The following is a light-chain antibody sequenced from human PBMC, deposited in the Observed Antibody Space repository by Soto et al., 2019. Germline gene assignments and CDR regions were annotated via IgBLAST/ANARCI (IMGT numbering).Light chain of an antibody. Sequence: QSVLTQPPSASGTPGQRVAISCSGSSSNIGSHTVNWYQQLPGTAPKLLTYGNDQRPSGVPDRFSGSKSGTSASLAISGLQSEDEVDYYCAAWDDSLNGPVFGGGTKLTVL. V-gene: IGLV1-44*01. J-gene: IGLJ3*02. CDR2: GND. CDR3: AAWDDSLNGPV. CDR1: SSNIGSHT.